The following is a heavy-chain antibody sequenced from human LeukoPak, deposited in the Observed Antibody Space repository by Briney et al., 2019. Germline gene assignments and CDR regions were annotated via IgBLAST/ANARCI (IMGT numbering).Heavy chain of an antibody. J-gene: IGHJ4*02. CDR2: ISGSGGST. CDR1: GFTFSSYE. D-gene: IGHD6-13*01. CDR3: AKDRRTPSSHDY. Sequence: PGGSLRLSCAASGFTFSSYEMSWVRQAPGKGLEWVSAISGSGGSTYYADSVKGRFTISRGNSKNTLYLQMNSLRAEDTAVYYCAKDRRTPSSHDYWGQGTLVTVSS. V-gene: IGHV3-23*01.